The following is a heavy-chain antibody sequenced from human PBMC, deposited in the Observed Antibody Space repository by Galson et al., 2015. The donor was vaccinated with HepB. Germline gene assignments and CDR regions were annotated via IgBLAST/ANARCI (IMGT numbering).Heavy chain of an antibody. D-gene: IGHD6-6*01. Sequence: SVKVSCKASGDTFSSYAISWVRQAPGQGLEWMGGIIPIFGTANYAQKFQGRVTITADESTSTAYMELSSLRSEDTAVYYCARMSSVSSPYYFDYWGQGTLVTVSS. CDR2: IIPIFGTA. CDR3: ARMSSVSSPYYFDY. V-gene: IGHV1-69*13. CDR1: GDTFSSYA. J-gene: IGHJ4*02.